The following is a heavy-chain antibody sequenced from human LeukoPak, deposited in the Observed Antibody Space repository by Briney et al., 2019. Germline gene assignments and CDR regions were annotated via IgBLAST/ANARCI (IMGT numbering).Heavy chain of an antibody. D-gene: IGHD6-13*01. CDR3: ARSSIFFSISWDY. CDR2: IKQDGSEK. V-gene: IGHV3-7*01. J-gene: IGHJ4*02. Sequence: GGSLTLSCAASGFCFSSYWMSWVRQPPGRGLEWVANIKQDGSEKYYVDSVKGRFTISRDNAKNSLYLQMNSLSAEDTAVYYCARSSIFFSISWDYWGQRTLVTVSS. CDR1: GFCFSSYW.